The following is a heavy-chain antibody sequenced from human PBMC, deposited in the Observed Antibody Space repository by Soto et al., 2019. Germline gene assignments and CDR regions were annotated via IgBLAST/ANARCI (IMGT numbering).Heavy chain of an antibody. CDR3: ARSGRYSGYDGVIDY. CDR1: GYTFTGYY. CDR2: INPNSGGT. D-gene: IGHD5-12*01. Sequence: QVQLVQSGAEVKKPGASVKVSCKASGYTFTGYYMHWVRQAPGQGLEWMGWINPNSGGTNYAQKFQGWVTMTRDTSISTAYMERSRLSSDDTAVYYCARSGRYSGYDGVIDYWGQGTLVTVSS. J-gene: IGHJ4*02. V-gene: IGHV1-2*04.